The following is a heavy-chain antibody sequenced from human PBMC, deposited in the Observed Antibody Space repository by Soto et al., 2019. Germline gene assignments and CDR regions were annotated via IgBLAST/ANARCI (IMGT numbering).Heavy chain of an antibody. V-gene: IGHV1-2*04. CDR2: INPSSGGT. D-gene: IGHD4-4*01. J-gene: IGHJ6*03. CDR1: GYTFTGYY. CDR3: ARGRLQNYYYYMDV. Sequence: ASVKVSCKASGYTFTGYYMHWVRQAPGQGLEWMGWINPSSGGTNYAQKFQGWVTMTRDTSISTAYMELSRLRSDDTAVYYCARGRLQNYYYYMDVWGKGTTVTVSS.